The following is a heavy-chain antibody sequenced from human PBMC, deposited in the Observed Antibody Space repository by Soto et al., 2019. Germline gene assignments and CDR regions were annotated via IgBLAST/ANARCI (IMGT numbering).Heavy chain of an antibody. V-gene: IGHV1-69*01. CDR2: IIPLFGTP. J-gene: IGHJ4*02. CDR1: GGIFSTYA. CDR3: ARDRDDYGSGNYYNRLDF. Sequence: QVQLVQSGAEVKKPGSSVKVSCKASGGIFSTYAISWLRQAPGQGLEWMGGIIPLFGTPNYAQRFQGRVTNTADETTNTAYMELSRLRSEDTAVYYCARDRDDYGSGNYYNRLDFWGQGTLVTVSS. D-gene: IGHD3-10*01.